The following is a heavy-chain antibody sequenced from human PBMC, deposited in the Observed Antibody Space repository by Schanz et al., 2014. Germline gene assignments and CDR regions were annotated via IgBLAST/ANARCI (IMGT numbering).Heavy chain of an antibody. J-gene: IGHJ5*02. CDR2: ISPYNGGT. Sequence: QVQLVQSGAEVKKPGASVKVSCKASGYTFAVYYIHWVRQAPGQGLEWMGRISPYNGGTNYAQKFQGRVTMTMDTSISTAYMELTSLRSDDTAVYYCAREAAASARWFDPWGQGTLVTVSS. CDR3: AREAAASARWFDP. CDR1: GYTFAVYY. V-gene: IGHV1-2*06. D-gene: IGHD6-13*01.